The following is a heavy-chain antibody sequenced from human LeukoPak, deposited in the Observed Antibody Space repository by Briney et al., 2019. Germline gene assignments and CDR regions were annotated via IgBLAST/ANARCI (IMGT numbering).Heavy chain of an antibody. V-gene: IGHV1-2*02. D-gene: IGHD3-3*01. J-gene: IGHJ6*02. CDR1: GYTFTGYY. CDR3: ATGVQHYDFWSGTATRMDV. CDR2: INPNSGGT. Sequence: ASVKVSCKASGYTFTGYYMHWVRQAPGQGLEWMGWINPNSGGTIYAQKFQGRVTMTEDTSTDTAYMELSSLRSEDTAVYYCATGVQHYDFWSGTATRMDVWGQGTTVTVSS.